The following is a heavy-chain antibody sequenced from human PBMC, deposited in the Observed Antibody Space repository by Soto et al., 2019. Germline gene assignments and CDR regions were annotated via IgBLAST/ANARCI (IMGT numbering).Heavy chain of an antibody. CDR1: GGSFSGYY. CDR3: ARTGYSSSWYAKEYFQH. V-gene: IGHV4-34*01. Sequence: SETLSLTCAVYGGSFSGYYWSWIRQPPGKGLEWIGEINHSGSTNYNPSLKSRVTISVDTSKNQFSLKLSSVTAADTAVYYCARTGYSSSWYAKEYFQHWGQGTLVTVSS. CDR2: INHSGST. D-gene: IGHD6-13*01. J-gene: IGHJ1*01.